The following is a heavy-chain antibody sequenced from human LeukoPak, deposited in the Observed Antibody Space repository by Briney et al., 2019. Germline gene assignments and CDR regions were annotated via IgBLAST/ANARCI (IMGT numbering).Heavy chain of an antibody. V-gene: IGHV4-4*08. Sequence: SETLSLTCTVSGDSFNNYYWHWIRQPPGKSLDWIGYIYFTGSTNYNPSLESRVTMSVDTSKNQFSLYLSSVTAADTAIHYCARSIVGYDWNFDQWGQGILVTVSS. CDR2: IYFTGST. CDR1: GDSFNNYY. CDR3: ARSIVGYDWNFDQ. D-gene: IGHD1-26*01. J-gene: IGHJ4*02.